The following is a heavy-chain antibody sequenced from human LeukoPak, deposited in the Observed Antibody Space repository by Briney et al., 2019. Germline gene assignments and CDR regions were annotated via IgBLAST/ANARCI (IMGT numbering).Heavy chain of an antibody. V-gene: IGHV4-39*01. D-gene: IGHD3-10*01. CDR2: IYYSGST. CDR1: GGSISSTSHY. Sequence: PSETLSLTCTVSGGSISSTSHYWGWIRQPPGKGLEWIGSIYYSGSTYYNPSPKSRVTISVDTSKNQFSLKLSSMTAADTAVYYCGRHRGYYGSGSKVDYWGQGTLVTVSS. CDR3: GRHRGYYGSGSKVDY. J-gene: IGHJ4*02.